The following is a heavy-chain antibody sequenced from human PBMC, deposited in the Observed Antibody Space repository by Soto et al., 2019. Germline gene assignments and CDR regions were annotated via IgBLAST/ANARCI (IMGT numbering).Heavy chain of an antibody. CDR1: GYTFTTYA. D-gene: IGHD6-19*01. CDR3: ARDPRLVSDFDASTDWAGFDS. V-gene: IGHV1-3*04. Sequence: ASVKVSCKASGYTFTTYAIHWVRLAPGQGPQWLGWINTVKGNTRYSQNFQGRVTITRDTSADTSFLELTSLTSEDWAVYFCARDPRLVSDFDASTDWAGFDSWGLGTLVTVSS. CDR2: INTVKGNT. J-gene: IGHJ4*02.